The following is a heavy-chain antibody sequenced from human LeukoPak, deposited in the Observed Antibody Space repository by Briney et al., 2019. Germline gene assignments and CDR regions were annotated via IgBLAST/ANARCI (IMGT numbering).Heavy chain of an antibody. V-gene: IGHV4-59*01. CDR2: IYYSGTT. J-gene: IGHJ4*02. D-gene: IGHD6-6*01. CDR1: GGSISSYY. Sequence: SETLSLTCTVSGGSISSYYWSWIRQPPGKGLEWIGYIYYSGTTNYNPSLKSRVTILVDTSKNQFSLKLSSVTAADTAVYYCDAIAARHYPDYWGQGTLVTVSS. CDR3: DAIAARHYPDY.